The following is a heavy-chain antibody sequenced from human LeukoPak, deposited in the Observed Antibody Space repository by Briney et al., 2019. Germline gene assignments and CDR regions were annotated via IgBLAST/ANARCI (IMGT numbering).Heavy chain of an antibody. D-gene: IGHD3-16*02. Sequence: SETLSLTCTVSGGSISSGSYYWSWIRQPAGKGLEWIGRIYTSGSTNYNPSLKSRVTISVDTSKNQFSLKLSSVTAADTAVYYCARERDDYVWGSYRLFYDYWGQGTLVTVSS. V-gene: IGHV4-61*02. CDR1: GGSISSGSYY. J-gene: IGHJ4*02. CDR3: ARERDDYVWGSYRLFYDY. CDR2: IYTSGST.